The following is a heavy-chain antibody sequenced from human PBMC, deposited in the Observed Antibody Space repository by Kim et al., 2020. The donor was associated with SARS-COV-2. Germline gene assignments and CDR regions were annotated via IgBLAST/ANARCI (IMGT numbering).Heavy chain of an antibody. CDR2: IIPILGIA. V-gene: IGHV1-69*02. J-gene: IGHJ4*02. CDR3: ATTRRRDGYNPPFDY. Sequence: SVKVSCKASGGTFSSYTISWVRQAPGQGLEWMGRIIPILGIANYAQKFQGRVTITADKSTSTAYMELSSLRSEDTAVYYCATTRRRDGYNPPFDYWGQGTLVTVSS. CDR1: GGTFSSYT. D-gene: IGHD5-12*01.